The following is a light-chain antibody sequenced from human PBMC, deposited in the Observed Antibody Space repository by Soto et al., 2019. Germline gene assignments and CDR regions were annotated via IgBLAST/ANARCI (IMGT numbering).Light chain of an antibody. CDR1: QSLLYSDGKTY. J-gene: IGKJ1*01. CDR3: MQTVQFPWT. CDR2: GVS. Sequence: DIVMTQTPLSLSVTPGQPASISCKSTQSLLYSDGKTYLYWYLQKAGQPPQLLIYGVSNRFSGVPDRFSGSGSGTDFTLRISRVEAEDVGVYYCMQTVQFPWTFGQGTKVEVK. V-gene: IGKV2D-29*01.